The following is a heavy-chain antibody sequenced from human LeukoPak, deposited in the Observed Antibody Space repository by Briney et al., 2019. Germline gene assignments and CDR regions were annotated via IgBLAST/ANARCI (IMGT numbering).Heavy chain of an antibody. Sequence: SETLSFTCTASGGSISSYFWSWLRQPPGKGLEWIGYIYYSGSTNYNPSLKSRVTMSVDTSKNQFSLKLSSVTAAGTAVYYCARIDRAVAGTIDYWGQGTLVTVSS. D-gene: IGHD6-19*01. CDR1: GGSISSYF. CDR2: IYYSGST. V-gene: IGHV4-59*08. CDR3: ARIDRAVAGTIDY. J-gene: IGHJ4*02.